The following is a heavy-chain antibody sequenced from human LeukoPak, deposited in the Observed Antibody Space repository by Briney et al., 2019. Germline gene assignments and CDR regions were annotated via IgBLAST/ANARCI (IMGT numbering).Heavy chain of an antibody. CDR2: ISACNGNT. Sequence: ASVKVSCKASGYTFTSYGISWVRQAPGQGLEWMGWISACNGNTNYAQKLQGRVTMTTDTSTSTAYMELRSLRSDDTAVYYCARDNAPAETNYYYYGMDVWGQGTTVTVSS. V-gene: IGHV1-18*01. CDR3: ARDNAPAETNYYYYGMDV. J-gene: IGHJ6*02. CDR1: GYTFTSYG.